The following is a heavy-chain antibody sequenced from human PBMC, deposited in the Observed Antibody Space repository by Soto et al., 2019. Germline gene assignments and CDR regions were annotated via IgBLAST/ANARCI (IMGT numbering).Heavy chain of an antibody. V-gene: IGHV3-30*09. J-gene: IGHJ4*02. CDR2: MSYDGSNK. CDR1: GFAFSNYA. Sequence: QVQLVESGGGVVQPGRSLRLSCAASGFAFSNYAMHWVRQAPGKGLEWVAVMSYDGSNKYYTDSLKGRFAISRDNSKKTLYLEMSSLRAEDTAVYYCAREANSRNGRYFDYWGQGTLVTVSS. CDR3: AREANSRNGRYFDY.